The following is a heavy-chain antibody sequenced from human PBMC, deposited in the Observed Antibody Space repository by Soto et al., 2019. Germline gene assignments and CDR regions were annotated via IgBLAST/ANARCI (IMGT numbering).Heavy chain of an antibody. CDR3: RSYFDWVRGY. Sequence: EVQLVESGGGLVKPGGSLRLSCAASGFTFSNTWMGWVRQAPGKGLEWVGRIRSKTDGGTTDYAAPLKGRFTISRDDSKNIMYLQLNSLTTEDTALHYCRSYFDWVRGYWGQGTPVIVSS. CDR2: IRSKTDGGTT. CDR1: GFTFSNTW. D-gene: IGHD3-9*01. V-gene: IGHV3-15*01. J-gene: IGHJ4*02.